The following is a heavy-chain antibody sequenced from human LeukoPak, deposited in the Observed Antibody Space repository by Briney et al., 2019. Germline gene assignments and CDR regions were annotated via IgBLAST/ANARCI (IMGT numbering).Heavy chain of an antibody. CDR1: GFTFSSYA. D-gene: IGHD2-2*01. CDR2: IYYSGST. Sequence: LRLSCAASGFTFSSYAMSWIRQHPGKGLEWIGYIYYSGSTYYNPSLKSRVTISVDTSKNQFSLKLSSVTAADTAVYYCARASLCSSTSCFSYYYYYGMDVWGQGTTVTVSS. V-gene: IGHV4-31*02. CDR3: ARASLCSSTSCFSYYYYYGMDV. J-gene: IGHJ6*02.